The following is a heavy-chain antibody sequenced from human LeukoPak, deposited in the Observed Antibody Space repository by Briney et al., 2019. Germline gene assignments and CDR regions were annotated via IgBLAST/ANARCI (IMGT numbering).Heavy chain of an antibody. CDR3: ALNPDYYGSGSFDY. CDR2: IWYDGSNK. CDR1: GFTFSSYG. Sequence: GGSLRLSCAASGFTFSSYGMHWVRQAPGKGLEWVAVIWYDGSNKYYADSVKGRFTISRDNSKNSLYLQMNSLRAEDTAVYYCALNPDYYGSGSFDYWGQGTLATVSS. J-gene: IGHJ4*02. V-gene: IGHV3-33*01. D-gene: IGHD3-10*01.